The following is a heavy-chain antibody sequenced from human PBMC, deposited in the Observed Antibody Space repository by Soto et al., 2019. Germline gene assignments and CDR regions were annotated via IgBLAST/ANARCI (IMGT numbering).Heavy chain of an antibody. CDR3: ARNDYIWGSYRYTPPYYMDV. J-gene: IGHJ6*03. Sequence: SETLSLTCTVSGGSISSSSYYWGWIRQPPGKGLEWIGSIYYSGSTYYNPSLKSRVTISVDTSKNQFSLKLSSVTAADTAVYYCARNDYIWGSYRYTPPYYMDVWGKGTTVTVSS. CDR2: IYYSGST. D-gene: IGHD3-16*02. V-gene: IGHV4-39*01. CDR1: GGSISSSSYY.